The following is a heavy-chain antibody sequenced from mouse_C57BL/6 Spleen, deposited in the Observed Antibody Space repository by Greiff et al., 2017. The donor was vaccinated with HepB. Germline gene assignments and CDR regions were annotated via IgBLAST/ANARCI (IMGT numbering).Heavy chain of an antibody. CDR1: GYTFTSYW. V-gene: IGHV1-59*01. CDR2: IDPSDSYT. D-gene: IGHD2-5*01. J-gene: IGHJ2*01. Sequence: QVHVKQPGAELVRPGTSVKLSCKASGYTFTSYWMHWVKQRPGQGLEWIGVIDPSDSYTNYNQKFKGKATLTVDTSSSTAYMQLSSLTSEDSAVYYCARDTYYSNYFDYWGQGTTLTVSS. CDR3: ARDTYYSNYFDY.